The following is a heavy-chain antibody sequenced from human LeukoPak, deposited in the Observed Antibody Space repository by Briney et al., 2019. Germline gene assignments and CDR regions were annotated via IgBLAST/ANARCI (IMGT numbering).Heavy chain of an antibody. D-gene: IGHD3-22*01. CDR2: INPNSGDS. CDR3: ARVSDISGYYYSY. V-gene: IGHV1-2*06. CDR1: GYIFTGYL. Sequence: GASVKASCKTSGYIFTGYLVHWVRQAPGQGLEWMGRINPNSGDSNYAQIFQGRVTMTRDTSISTVYMELSRLRSDDTAVYFCARVSDISGYYYSYWGQGTLVTVSS. J-gene: IGHJ4*02.